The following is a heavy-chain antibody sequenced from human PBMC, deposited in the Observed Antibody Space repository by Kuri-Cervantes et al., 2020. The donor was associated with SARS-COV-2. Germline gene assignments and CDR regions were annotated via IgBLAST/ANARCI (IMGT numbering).Heavy chain of an antibody. Sequence: GESLKISCAASGFTFSSYGMHWVRQAPGKGLEWVAVIWYDGSNKYYADSVKGRFTISRDNSKNTLYLQVNSLRAEDTAVYYCAKIPFYDSSGYYSNYWGQGTLVTVSS. J-gene: IGHJ4*02. D-gene: IGHD3-22*01. CDR2: IWYDGSNK. CDR3: AKIPFYDSSGYYSNY. V-gene: IGHV3-30*02. CDR1: GFTFSSYG.